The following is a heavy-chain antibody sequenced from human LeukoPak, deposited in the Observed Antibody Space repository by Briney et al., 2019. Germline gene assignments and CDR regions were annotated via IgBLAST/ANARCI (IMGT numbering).Heavy chain of an antibody. V-gene: IGHV4-34*01. J-gene: IGHJ4*02. CDR3: ARDLPPHK. CDR1: GGPFSDHY. Sequence: SETLSLTCGVYGGPFSDHYWSWIRETPGKGLEWIGEINHSGSTNYNPSLKSRVTISVDTSKNQFSLRLTSVTAADTAVYYCARDLPPHKWGRGTLVTVSS. CDR2: INHSGST.